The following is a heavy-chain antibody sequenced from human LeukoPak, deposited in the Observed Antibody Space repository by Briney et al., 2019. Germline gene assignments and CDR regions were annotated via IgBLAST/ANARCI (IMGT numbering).Heavy chain of an antibody. CDR3: ARDGYDILTGEQLYYYYYYMDV. Sequence: TLPLLCSVSGRSQCRGGEHGRWVRRAGARGLGRNGRNYTSGSTSYHPSLKSRVTISVDTSKNHFSLKLSSVTAADTAVYYCARDGYDILTGEQLYYYYYYMDVWGKGTTVTISS. V-gene: IGHV4-61*02. CDR1: GRSQCRGGEH. D-gene: IGHD3-9*01. CDR2: NYTSGST. J-gene: IGHJ6*03.